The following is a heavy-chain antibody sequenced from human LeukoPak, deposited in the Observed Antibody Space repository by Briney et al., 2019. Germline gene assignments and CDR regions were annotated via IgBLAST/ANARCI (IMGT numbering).Heavy chain of an antibody. CDR3: ARSYDSSGYLDAFDI. CDR1: GGSISSGDYY. CDR2: IYHSGST. Sequence: SETLSLTCTVSGGSISSGDYYWSWIRQPPGKGLEWIGYIYHSGSTYYNPSLKSRVTISVDRSKNQFSLKLSSVTAADTAVYYCARSYDSSGYLDAFDIWGQGTMVTVSS. D-gene: IGHD3-22*01. V-gene: IGHV4-30-2*01. J-gene: IGHJ3*02.